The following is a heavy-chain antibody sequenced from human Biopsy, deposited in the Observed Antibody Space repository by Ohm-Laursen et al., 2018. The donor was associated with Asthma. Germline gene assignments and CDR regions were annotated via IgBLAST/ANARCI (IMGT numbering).Heavy chain of an antibody. Sequence: SLRLSCTASGFIFSNYALHWVRQAPGKGLEWVAVISYDGTNKYYADSAKGRFTISRDRSKNTLYLQMNSLRAEDTAVYYCAKVHRVYAMVGYFDYWGQGTLVTVSS. CDR3: AKVHRVYAMVGYFDY. J-gene: IGHJ4*02. CDR1: GFIFSNYA. D-gene: IGHD2-8*01. V-gene: IGHV3-30-3*01. CDR2: ISYDGTNK.